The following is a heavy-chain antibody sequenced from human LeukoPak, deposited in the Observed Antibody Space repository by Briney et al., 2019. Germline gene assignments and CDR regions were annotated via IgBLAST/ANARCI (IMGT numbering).Heavy chain of an antibody. CDR1: GGSISSGSYY. J-gene: IGHJ6*03. CDR2: IYTSGST. D-gene: IGHD6-13*01. V-gene: IGHV4-61*02. Sequence: PSETLSLTCTVSGGSISSGSYYWSWIRQPAGKGLEWIGRIYTSGSTNYNPSLKSRVTISVDTSKNQFSLKLSSVTAADTAVYYCARHVVGAAAGRLAYYYMDVWGKGTTVTISS. CDR3: ARHVVGAAAGRLAYYYMDV.